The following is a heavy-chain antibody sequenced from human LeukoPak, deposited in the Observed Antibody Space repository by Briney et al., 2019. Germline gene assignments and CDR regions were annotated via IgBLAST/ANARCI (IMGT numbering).Heavy chain of an antibody. V-gene: IGHV1-2*02. CDR2: INPNSGGT. Sequence: ASVKVSCKASGYTFTGYYMHWVRQAPGQGLEWMGWINPNSGGTNYAQKFQGRVTMTRDTSISTAYMELSRLRSDDTAVYYCAREGAPSRWYPPDYWGQGTLVTVSS. CDR3: AREGAPSRWYPPDY. D-gene: IGHD6-13*01. CDR1: GYTFTGYY. J-gene: IGHJ4*02.